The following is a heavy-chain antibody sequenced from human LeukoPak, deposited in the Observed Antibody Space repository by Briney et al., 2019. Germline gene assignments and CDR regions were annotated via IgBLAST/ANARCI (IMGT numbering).Heavy chain of an antibody. CDR2: ISGSGGST. Sequence: GVSLRLSCAASGFTFSSYAMSWVRQAPGKGLEWVSAISGSGGSTYYADSVKGRFTISRDNSKNTLYLQMNSLRAEDTAVYYCAKCRFGELLGYWGQGTLVTVSS. CDR3: AKCRFGELLGY. V-gene: IGHV3-23*01. D-gene: IGHD3-10*01. J-gene: IGHJ4*02. CDR1: GFTFSSYA.